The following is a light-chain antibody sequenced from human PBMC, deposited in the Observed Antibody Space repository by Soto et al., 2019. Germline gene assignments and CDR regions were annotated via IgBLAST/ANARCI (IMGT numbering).Light chain of an antibody. CDR3: CSYAGLYTVI. CDR1: SSDVGGYNY. CDR2: AVS. V-gene: IGLV2-11*01. Sequence: QSALTQPRSVSGSPGQSVTISCTGSSSDVGGYNYVSWYKQYPGKAPKLMIYAVSARPSGVPDRFSGSKSGNTASLTISGLQAEDDADYYCCSYAGLYTVIFGGGTKVTVL. J-gene: IGLJ2*01.